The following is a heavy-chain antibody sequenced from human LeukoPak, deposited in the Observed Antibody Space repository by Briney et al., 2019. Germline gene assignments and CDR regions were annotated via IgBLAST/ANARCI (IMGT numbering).Heavy chain of an antibody. Sequence: RGSLRLSCAASGFTVSSHYMSWVRQAPGKGLEWVSSIFGNGDTYYTDSVEGRFTISRDNSTNTVYLQMNSLRVEDTATYYCAKFRDIFPTPPDCWGQGALVTVSS. J-gene: IGHJ4*02. CDR2: IFGNGDT. D-gene: IGHD3-3*02. V-gene: IGHV3-53*01. CDR3: AKFRDIFPTPPDC. CDR1: GFTVSSHY.